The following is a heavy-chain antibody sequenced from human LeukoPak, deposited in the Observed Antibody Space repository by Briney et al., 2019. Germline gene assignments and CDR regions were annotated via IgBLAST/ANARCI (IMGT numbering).Heavy chain of an antibody. D-gene: IGHD3-3*01. V-gene: IGHV3-30*03. CDR1: GFTVSSNY. CDR2: ISYDGSNK. CDR3: ARDRDKFWSGSQV. Sequence: GGSLILSCAASGFTVSSNYMSWVRQAPGKGLEWVAVISYDGSNKYYADSVKGRFTISRDNSKSTLYLQMNSLRTEDTAVYFCARDRDKFWSGSQVWGQGTLVTVSS. J-gene: IGHJ4*02.